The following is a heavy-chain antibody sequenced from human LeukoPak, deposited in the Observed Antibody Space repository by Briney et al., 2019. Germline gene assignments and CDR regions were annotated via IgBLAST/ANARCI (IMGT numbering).Heavy chain of an antibody. Sequence: ASVKVSCKASGGTFSSYAISWVRQAPGQGLEWMGGIIPIFGTANYAQKFQGRVTITADESTSTAYMELSSLRSEDTAVYYCAFSSLYYDILTGYYWPNYFGYWGQGTLVTVSS. J-gene: IGHJ4*02. CDR1: GGTFSSYA. CDR3: AFSSLYYDILTGYYWPNYFGY. CDR2: IIPIFGTA. D-gene: IGHD3-9*01. V-gene: IGHV1-69*13.